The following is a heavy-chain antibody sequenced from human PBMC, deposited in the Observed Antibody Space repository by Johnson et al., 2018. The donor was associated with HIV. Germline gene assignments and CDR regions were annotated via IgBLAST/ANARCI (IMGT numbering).Heavy chain of an antibody. V-gene: IGHV3-30-3*01. CDR2: ISYDGSNK. J-gene: IGHJ3*02. CDR3: ASSEGARYSYGYPDSQGDAFDI. CDR1: GFTFSSYA. D-gene: IGHD5-18*01. Sequence: QMQLVESGGGVVQPGRYLRLSCAASGFTFSSYAMHWVRQAPGKGLEWVAVISYDGSNKYYADSVKGRFTISRDNSKNTLYLQMNSLRAEDTAVYYCASSEGARYSYGYPDSQGDAFDIWGQGTMVTVSS.